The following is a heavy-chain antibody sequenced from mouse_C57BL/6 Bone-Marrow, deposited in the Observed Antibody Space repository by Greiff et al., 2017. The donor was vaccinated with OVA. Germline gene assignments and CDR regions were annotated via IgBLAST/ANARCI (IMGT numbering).Heavy chain of an antibody. CDR2: IHPNSGST. V-gene: IGHV1-64*01. J-gene: IGHJ3*01. CDR3: ARRGYGYGFAY. D-gene: IGHD2-2*01. Sequence: VQLQQPGAELVKPGASVKLSCKASGYTFTSYWMHWVKQRPGQGLEWIGMIHPNSGSTNYNEKFKSKATLTVDKSSSTAYMQLSSLTSEDSAVYYCARRGYGYGFAYWGQGTLVTVSA. CDR1: GYTFTSYW.